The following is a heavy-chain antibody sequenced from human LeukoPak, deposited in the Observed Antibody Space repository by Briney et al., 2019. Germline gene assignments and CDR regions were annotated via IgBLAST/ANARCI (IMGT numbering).Heavy chain of an antibody. CDR1: GFTVSGSY. Sequence: GGSLRLSCAASGFTVSGSYMNWVRQAPGKGLEWVSVIYSGGTTYYADSVKGRFTISRDSSKNTLYLQMNSLRVEDTAVYYCARDYGPSNAFDIWGQGTMVTVSS. CDR3: ARDYGPSNAFDI. J-gene: IGHJ3*02. V-gene: IGHV3-53*01. D-gene: IGHD3-10*01. CDR2: IYSGGTT.